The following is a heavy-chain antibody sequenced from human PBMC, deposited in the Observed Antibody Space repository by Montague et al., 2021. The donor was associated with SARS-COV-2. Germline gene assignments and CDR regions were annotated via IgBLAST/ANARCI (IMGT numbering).Heavy chain of an antibody. D-gene: IGHD6-25*01. Sequence: SLRLSCAASGFTFSSYWMHWVRQAPGKGLVWVSRINSDGRRTSYADSVKGRFTISRDNAKNTVYLQMNSLRAEDTAVYYCARDIAAVTFDPWGQGTLVTVSS. V-gene: IGHV3-74*01. CDR2: INSDGRRT. CDR3: ARDIAAVTFDP. J-gene: IGHJ5*02. CDR1: GFTFSSYW.